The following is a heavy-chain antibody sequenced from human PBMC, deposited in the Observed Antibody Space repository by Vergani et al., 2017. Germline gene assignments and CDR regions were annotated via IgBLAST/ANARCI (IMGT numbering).Heavy chain of an antibody. CDR1: GFTFCSYA. CDR2: ISYDGSNI. V-gene: IGHV3-30-3*01. D-gene: IGHD6-6*01. CDR3: ARGGALKSIAARPRGYYYYGMDV. Sequence: QVQLVESGGGVVQPGRSLRLYCAASGFTFCSYAMHWVRQAPGKGLEWVAVISYDGSNIYYADSVKGRFTISRDNSKNTLYLQMNSLRAEDTAVYYCARGGALKSIAARPRGYYYYGMDVWGQGTTVTVSS. J-gene: IGHJ6*02.